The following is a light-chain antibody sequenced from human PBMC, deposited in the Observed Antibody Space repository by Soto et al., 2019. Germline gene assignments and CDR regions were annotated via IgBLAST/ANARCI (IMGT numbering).Light chain of an antibody. CDR1: SSDVGGYNY. Sequence: QSALTQPASVSGSPGQSITISCTGTSSDVGGYNYVSWYQHHPGKAPKLLIHDVSNRPSGVSNRFSGSKSGNTASLTISGLQAEDEADYYCSSYTSSSTLEIGGGTKLTVL. CDR2: DVS. CDR3: SSYTSSSTLE. J-gene: IGLJ2*01. V-gene: IGLV2-14*03.